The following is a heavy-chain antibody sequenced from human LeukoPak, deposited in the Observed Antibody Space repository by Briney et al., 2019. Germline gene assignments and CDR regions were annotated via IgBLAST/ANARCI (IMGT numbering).Heavy chain of an antibody. CDR3: ARGSITMVRGVIY. CDR1: GYTFTTYD. Sequence: ASVKVSCKAAGYTFTTYDITWVRPATGQGLDWMGWQNPKRGNTLYAQKFQGRVTMSRNTSISTAYMDMSRLRSDDTAVYYCARGSITMVRGVIYWGQGTLVTVSS. CDR2: QNPKRGNT. V-gene: IGHV1-8*01. J-gene: IGHJ4*02. D-gene: IGHD3-10*01.